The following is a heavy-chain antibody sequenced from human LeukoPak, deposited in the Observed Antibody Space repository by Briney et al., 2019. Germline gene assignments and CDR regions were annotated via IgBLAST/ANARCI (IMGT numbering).Heavy chain of an antibody. Sequence: GGSLRLSCAASGFTVSSNYMSWVRQAPGKGLEWVSVIYSGGSTYYADSVKGRFTISRDNAKNSLYLQMNSLRAEDTAVYYCARGTTPRGFDYWGQGTLVTVSS. V-gene: IGHV3-53*01. J-gene: IGHJ4*02. CDR3: ARGTTPRGFDY. CDR1: GFTVSSNY. D-gene: IGHD1-7*01. CDR2: IYSGGST.